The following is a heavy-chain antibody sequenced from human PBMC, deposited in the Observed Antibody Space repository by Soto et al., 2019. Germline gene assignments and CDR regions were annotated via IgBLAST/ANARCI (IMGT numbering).Heavy chain of an antibody. CDR2: INAGNGNT. V-gene: IGHV1-3*01. D-gene: IGHD4-4*01. Sequence: ASVKVSCKASGDTFSTYSMHWVRQAPGQRLEWMGWINAGNGNTKYSQKFQGRVTIARDTSASTAYMELSSLRSEDTAVYYCAREAYPTTLTTRFWFDPWGQGTLVTVSS. CDR3: AREAYPTTLTTRFWFDP. J-gene: IGHJ5*02. CDR1: GDTFSTYS.